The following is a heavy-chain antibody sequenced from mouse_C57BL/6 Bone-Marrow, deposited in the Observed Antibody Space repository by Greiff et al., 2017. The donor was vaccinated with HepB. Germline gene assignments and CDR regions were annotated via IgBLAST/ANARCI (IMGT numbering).Heavy chain of an antibody. CDR3: TTSSYFDY. CDR1: GFNIKDDY. Sequence: VQLQQSGAELVRPGASVKLSCTASGFNIKDDYMHWVKQRPEQSLEWIGWIDPENGDTEYASKFQGKATITADTSSNTAYLQLSSLTSEDTAVYYCTTSSYFDYWGQGTTLTVSS. J-gene: IGHJ2*01. D-gene: IGHD1-1*01. CDR2: IDPENGDT. V-gene: IGHV14-4*01.